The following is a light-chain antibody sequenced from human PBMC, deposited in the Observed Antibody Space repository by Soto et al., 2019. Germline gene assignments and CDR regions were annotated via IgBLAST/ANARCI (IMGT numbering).Light chain of an antibody. CDR3: SSNAGSNNLV. V-gene: IGLV2-8*01. CDR1: SSDVGDYNY. J-gene: IGLJ2*01. CDR2: EVS. Sequence: QSVLTQPPSASGTPGQSVTIPCTGTSSDVGDYNYVSWYQQHPGKAPKLMIYEVSRRPSGLTDRFSGSKSGNTASLTVSGLKAEDEADYYCSSNAGSNNLVFGGGTQLTVL.